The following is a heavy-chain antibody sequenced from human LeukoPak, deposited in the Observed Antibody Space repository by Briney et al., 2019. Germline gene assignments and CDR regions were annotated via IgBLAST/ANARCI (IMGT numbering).Heavy chain of an antibody. Sequence: GGSLRLSCAASGFTFSDYYMSWIRQAPGKGLEWVSYISSSGSTIYYADSVKGRFTISRDNAKNSLYLQMNSLRAEDTAVYYCARGGPIIESGYSGYDSYPFDYWGQGTLVTVSS. J-gene: IGHJ4*02. D-gene: IGHD5-12*01. CDR1: GFTFSDYY. V-gene: IGHV3-11*04. CDR3: ARGGPIIESGYSGYDSYPFDY. CDR2: ISSSGSTI.